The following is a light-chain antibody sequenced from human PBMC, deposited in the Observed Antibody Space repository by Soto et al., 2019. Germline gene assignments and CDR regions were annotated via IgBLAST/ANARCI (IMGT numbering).Light chain of an antibody. CDR3: CSYAGSYTYV. J-gene: IGLJ1*01. Sequence: QSVLTQPRSVSGSPGQSVTISCTGTSSDVGTYKYVSWYQNQPGTAPKLIIYDVTKRPSGVPDRFSGSKSGDTASLTISGRQAEDEADYYFCSYAGSYTYVFGTGTKLTVL. CDR1: SSDVGTYKY. V-gene: IGLV2-11*01. CDR2: DVT.